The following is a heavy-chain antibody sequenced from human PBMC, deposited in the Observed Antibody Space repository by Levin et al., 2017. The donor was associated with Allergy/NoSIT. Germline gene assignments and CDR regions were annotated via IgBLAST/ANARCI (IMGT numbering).Heavy chain of an antibody. CDR2: IYYSGST. J-gene: IGHJ5*02. Sequence: PSETLSLTCTVSGGSISSGGYYWSWIRQHPGKGLEWIGYIYYSGSTYYNPSLKSRVTISVDTSKNQFSLKLSSVTAADTAVYYCARAPGGGEVFWFDPWGQGTLVTVSS. CDR3: ARAPGGGEVFWFDP. V-gene: IGHV4-31*03. CDR1: GGSISSGGYY. D-gene: IGHD3-16*01.